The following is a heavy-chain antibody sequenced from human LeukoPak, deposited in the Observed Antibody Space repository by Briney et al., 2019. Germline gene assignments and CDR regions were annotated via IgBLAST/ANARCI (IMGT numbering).Heavy chain of an antibody. J-gene: IGHJ6*03. CDR1: GDSISNYC. D-gene: IGHD2-2*01. CDR2: IYTSGST. Sequence: SETLSLTCSVSGDSISNYCWSWIRQPAGKGLEWIGRIYTSGSTSYNPSLKSRVTILADKSKNQFSLKLSSVTAADTAVYYCARSIVVVPATRVPYYMDVWGKGTTVTVSS. CDR3: ARSIVVVPATRVPYYMDV. V-gene: IGHV4-4*07.